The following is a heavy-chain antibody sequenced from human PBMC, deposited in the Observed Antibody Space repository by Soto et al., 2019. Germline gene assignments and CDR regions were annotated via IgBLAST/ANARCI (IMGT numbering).Heavy chain of an antibody. CDR2: ISGSGGTT. V-gene: IGHV3-23*01. J-gene: IGHJ3*02. CDR1: GFTFSSYA. CDR3: AKTANGWFSAFDI. Sequence: EVPLLESGGGLVQPGGSLRLSCAASGFTFSSYAMSWVRQAPGKGLEWVSAISGSGGTTYYADSVQGRFTFSRDNSKNTLYLQMNSLRAEDTAVYYCAKTANGWFSAFDIWGQGTMVTVSS. D-gene: IGHD6-19*01.